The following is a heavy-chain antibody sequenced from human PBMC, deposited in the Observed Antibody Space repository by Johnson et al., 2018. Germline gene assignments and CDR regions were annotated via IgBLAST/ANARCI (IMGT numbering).Heavy chain of an antibody. CDR3: AKAHCGSPSCSTVYCQH. CDR2: ISYDGSNK. CDR1: GFTFSSYG. D-gene: IGHD2-2*01. Sequence: QVQLVESGGGVVQPGRSLRLSCAASGFTFSSYGMHWVRQAPGNGLEWVAVISYDGSNKYYADSVKGRFTISRDNSKNTLYLKMNSLRAEDTAVYYCAKAHCGSPSCSTVYCQHWGQGTLVTVSS. V-gene: IGHV3-30*18. J-gene: IGHJ1*01.